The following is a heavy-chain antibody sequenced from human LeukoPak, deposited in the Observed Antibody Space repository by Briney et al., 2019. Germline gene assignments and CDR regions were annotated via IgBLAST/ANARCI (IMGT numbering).Heavy chain of an antibody. D-gene: IGHD3-22*01. CDR3: ASLRDSSGYREQKFVY. Sequence: SETLSLTCTVSGGSISRSDYYWGWIRQPPGKGREWIGNISYSGITYYSPSLKSRVTISVDTSKNQFYVKLSSVTAADTAVYYCASLRDSSGYREQKFVYWGQGTLVTVSS. CDR2: ISYSGIT. CDR1: GGSISRSDYY. V-gene: IGHV4-39*01. J-gene: IGHJ4*02.